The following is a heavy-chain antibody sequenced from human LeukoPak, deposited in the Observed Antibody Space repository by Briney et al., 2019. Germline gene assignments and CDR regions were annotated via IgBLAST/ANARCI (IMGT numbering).Heavy chain of an antibody. CDR3: AKDRGGSSELGDAFDV. CDR1: GFTFGDYA. J-gene: IGHJ3*01. D-gene: IGHD1-26*01. CDR2: ISYSSGSI. Sequence: GGSLRLSCTASGFTFGDYAMSWFRQAPGKGLEWVSGISYSSGSIGYVDSVKGRFTISRDNAKNSLYLQMNSLGVEDTALYYCAKDRGGSSELGDAFDVWGQGTMVRVSS. V-gene: IGHV3-9*01.